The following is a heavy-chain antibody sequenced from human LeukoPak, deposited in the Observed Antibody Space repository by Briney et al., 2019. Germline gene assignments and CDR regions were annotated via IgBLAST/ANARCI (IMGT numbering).Heavy chain of an antibody. V-gene: IGHV3-23*01. CDR3: ANTGRITIFGVVITPHAFDI. J-gene: IGHJ3*02. D-gene: IGHD3-3*01. CDR2: ISGSGGST. CDR1: GFTFSSYA. Sequence: GGSLRLSCAASGFTFSSYAMSWVRQAPGKGLEWVSAISGSGGSTYYADPVKGRFTISRDNSKNTLYLQMNSLRAEDTAVYYCANTGRITIFGVVITPHAFDIWGQGTMVTVSS.